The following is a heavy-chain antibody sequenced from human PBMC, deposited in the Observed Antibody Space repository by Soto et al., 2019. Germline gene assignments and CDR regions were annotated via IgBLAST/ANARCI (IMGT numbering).Heavy chain of an antibody. CDR3: ARHGGYCSGGSYYGMGV. D-gene: IGHD2-15*01. CDR2: IDPSDSYT. J-gene: IGHJ6*02. V-gene: IGHV5-10-1*01. Sequence: PGESLKISCKGSGYSFTSYWISWVRQMPGKGLEWMGRIDPSDSYTNYSPSFQGHVTISADKSISTAYLQWSSLKASDTAMYYCARHGGYCSGGSYYGMGVWGQGTTVTVSS. CDR1: GYSFTSYW.